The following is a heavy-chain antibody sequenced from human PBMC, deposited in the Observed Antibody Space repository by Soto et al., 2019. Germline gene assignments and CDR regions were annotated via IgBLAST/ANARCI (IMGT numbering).Heavy chain of an antibody. V-gene: IGHV3-23*01. CDR2: ISGSGGST. Sequence: GGSLRLSCAASGFTFSSYAMSWVRQAPGKGLEWVSAISGSGGSTYYADSVKGRFTISRDNSKNTLYLQMNSLRAEDTAVYYCAKVDRTGFPIHDVVSGFGYYFDYWGQGTLVTVSS. CDR3: AKVDRTGFPIHDVVSGFGYYFDY. J-gene: IGHJ4*02. CDR1: GFTFSSYA. D-gene: IGHD3-16*01.